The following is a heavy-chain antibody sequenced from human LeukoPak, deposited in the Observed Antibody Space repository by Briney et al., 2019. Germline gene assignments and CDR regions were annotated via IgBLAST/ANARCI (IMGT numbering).Heavy chain of an antibody. CDR3: ARDCSNYGYYFDY. V-gene: IGHV4-39*02. CDR1: GGSISSSSYY. CDR2: IYYSGST. Sequence: SETLSLTCTVSGGSISSSSYYWGWIRQPPGKGLEWIGSIYYSGSTYYNPSLKSRVTISVDTSKNQFSLKLSSVTAADTAVYYCARDCSNYGYYFDYWGQGTLVTVSS. J-gene: IGHJ4*02. D-gene: IGHD4-11*01.